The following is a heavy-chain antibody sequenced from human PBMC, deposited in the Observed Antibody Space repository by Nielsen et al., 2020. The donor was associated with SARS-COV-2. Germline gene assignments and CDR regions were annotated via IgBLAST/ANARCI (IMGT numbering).Heavy chain of an antibody. CDR1: GFTFSSYW. CDR3: ARDAYDFPPNSFDY. Sequence: GGSLRLSCAASGFTFSSYWMHWVRQAPGKGLVWVSRINSDGSSTSYADSVKGRFTISRDNTKNTLYLQMNSLRAEDTAVYYCARDAYDFPPNSFDYWGQGTLVTVSS. D-gene: IGHD3-3*01. J-gene: IGHJ4*02. CDR2: INSDGSST. V-gene: IGHV3-74*01.